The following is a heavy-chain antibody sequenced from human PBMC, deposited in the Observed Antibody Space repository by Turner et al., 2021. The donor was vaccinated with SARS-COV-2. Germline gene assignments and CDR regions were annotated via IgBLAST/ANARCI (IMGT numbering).Heavy chain of an antibody. CDR2: IIPIVGTA. V-gene: IGHV1-69*01. CDR1: GGTFSSYA. Sequence: QVQLVQSGAEVKKPGPSVKLSCKASGGTFSSYAISWVRQAPGQGLEWMGGIIPIVGTANYAQKFQGRVTMTADESTSTAYMELSSLRSEDTAVYYCARGEVGYCSGGRCYSGSYWGQGTLVTVSS. D-gene: IGHD2-15*01. CDR3: ARGEVGYCSGGRCYSGSY. J-gene: IGHJ4*02.